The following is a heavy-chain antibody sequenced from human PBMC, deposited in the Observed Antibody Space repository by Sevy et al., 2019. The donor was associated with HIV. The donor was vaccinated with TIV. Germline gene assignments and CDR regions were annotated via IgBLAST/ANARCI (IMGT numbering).Heavy chain of an antibody. D-gene: IGHD6-13*01. CDR3: ARNEQQLAPAFYYYYMDV. J-gene: IGHJ6*03. V-gene: IGHV1-69*13. CDR1: GGTFSSYA. Sequence: ASVKVSCKASGGTFSSYAISWVRQAPGQGLEWMGRIIPIFGTANYAQKFQGRVTITADESTSTAYMELSSLRSEDTAVYYCARNEQQLAPAFYYYYMDVWGKGTTVTVSS. CDR2: IIPIFGTA.